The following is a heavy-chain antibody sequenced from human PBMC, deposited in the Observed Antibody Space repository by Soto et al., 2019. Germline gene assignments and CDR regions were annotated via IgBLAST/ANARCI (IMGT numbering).Heavy chain of an antibody. Sequence: PSETLSLTCTVSGGSTSSSSYQWVWIRQPPGKGLEWIGNVYYNGNTYYKASLKSRVTISVDTSNNQFSLKVKSVTAADTAVYYCARLSGSYNDRYFDYWGQGTLVTVS. D-gene: IGHD1-26*01. CDR2: VYYNGNT. CDR3: ARLSGSYNDRYFDY. J-gene: IGHJ4*02. V-gene: IGHV4-39*01. CDR1: GGSTSSSSYQ.